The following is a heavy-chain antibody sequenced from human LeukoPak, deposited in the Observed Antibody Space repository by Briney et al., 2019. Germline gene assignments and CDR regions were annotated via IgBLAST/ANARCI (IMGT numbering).Heavy chain of an antibody. V-gene: IGHV3-9*01. CDR2: ITWNSGSI. CDR3: AKTYYCSGGTCYSHYFDY. J-gene: IGHJ4*02. Sequence: GGSLRLSCAASKFIFDEYSMHWVRQAPGRGLEWVSGITWNSGSIGYGDSVKGRFTISRDNAKNFLYLQMNSLRAEDTAVYYCAKTYYCSGGTCYSHYFDYWGQGTLVTVSS. D-gene: IGHD2-15*01. CDR1: KFIFDEYS.